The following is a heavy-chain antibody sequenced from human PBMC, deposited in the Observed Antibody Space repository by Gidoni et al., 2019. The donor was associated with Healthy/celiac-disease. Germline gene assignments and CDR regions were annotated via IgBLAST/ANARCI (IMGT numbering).Heavy chain of an antibody. CDR1: GGSISSYY. Sequence: QVQLQESGPGLVKPSETLSLTCTVSGGSISSYYWSWIRQPPGKGLEWIGYIYYSGSTNYNPSLKSRVTISVDTSKNQFSLKLSSVTAADTAVYYCASGIAVAGPYYFDYWGQGTLVTVSS. CDR2: IYYSGST. V-gene: IGHV4-59*08. D-gene: IGHD6-19*01. J-gene: IGHJ4*02. CDR3: ASGIAVAGPYYFDY.